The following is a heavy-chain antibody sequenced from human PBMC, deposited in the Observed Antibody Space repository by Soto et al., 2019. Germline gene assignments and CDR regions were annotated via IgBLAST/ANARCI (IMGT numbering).Heavy chain of an antibody. Sequence: ASVKVSCKASGFTFTGHYIHWVRQAPGQGLEWMGWINPNSGGTSYAQKFQGRVTMTRDTSITTAYMELSRLRSDDTAVYYCAKSGSVFSPPRRYFDYWGQGTLVTVSS. J-gene: IGHJ4*02. CDR3: AKSGSVFSPPRRYFDY. CDR1: GFTFTGHY. D-gene: IGHD1-26*01. CDR2: INPNSGGT. V-gene: IGHV1-2*02.